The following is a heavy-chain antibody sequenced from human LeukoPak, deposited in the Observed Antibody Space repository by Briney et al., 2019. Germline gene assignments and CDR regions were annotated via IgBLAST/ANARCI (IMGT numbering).Heavy chain of an antibody. D-gene: IGHD1-1*01. CDR2: IIPIFGTA. V-gene: IGHV1-69*01. CDR1: GGTFSSYA. CDR3: ARALERRWDYYYGMDV. J-gene: IGHJ6*02. Sequence: ASVNVSCKASGGTFSSYAISWVRQAPGQGLEWMGGIIPIFGTANYAQKFQGRVTITADESTSTAYMELSSLRSEDTAVYYCARALERRWDYYYGMDVWGQGTTVTVSS.